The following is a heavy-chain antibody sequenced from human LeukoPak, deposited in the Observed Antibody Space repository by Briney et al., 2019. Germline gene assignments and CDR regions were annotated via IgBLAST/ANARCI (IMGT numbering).Heavy chain of an antibody. V-gene: IGHV3-30*02. J-gene: IGHJ4*02. CDR1: GFTFSSYG. D-gene: IGHD3-3*01. Sequence: PGGSLRLSCAASGFTFSSYGMHWVRQAPGKGLEWVAFIRYDGSNKYYADSVKGRFTISRDNSKNTLYLQMNSLRAEDTAVYYCAKGPFWCGYRFDYWGQGTLVTVSS. CDR2: IRYDGSNK. CDR3: AKGPFWCGYRFDY.